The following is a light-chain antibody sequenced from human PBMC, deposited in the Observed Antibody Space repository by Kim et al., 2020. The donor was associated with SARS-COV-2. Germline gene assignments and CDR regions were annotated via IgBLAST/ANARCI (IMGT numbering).Light chain of an antibody. CDR3: QTWGTGIVV. V-gene: IGLV4-69*01. J-gene: IGLJ2*01. Sequence: SVKLTCTLRSGHSSYAIAWHQQQPEKGPRYLMKLNSDGSHSKGDGIPDRFSGSSSGAERYLTISSLQSEDEADYYCQTWGTGIVVFGGGTQLTVL. CDR1: SGHSSYA. CDR2: LNSDGSH.